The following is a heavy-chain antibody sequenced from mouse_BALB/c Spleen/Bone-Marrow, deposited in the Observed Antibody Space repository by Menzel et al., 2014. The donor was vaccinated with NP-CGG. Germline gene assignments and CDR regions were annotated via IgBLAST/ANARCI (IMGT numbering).Heavy chain of an antibody. J-gene: IGHJ4*01. CDR3: ARDHYGYYTMDY. D-gene: IGHD1-2*01. CDR2: ISSGGSYT. Sequence: VESGGGLVKPGGSLKLSCAASGFTFSSYAMSWVRQSPEKRLEWVAEISSGGSYTYYPDTVTGRFTISRDNAKNTLYLEMSSLRSEDTAMYYCARDHYGYYTMDYWGQGTSVTVSS. CDR1: GFTFSSYA. V-gene: IGHV5-9-4*01.